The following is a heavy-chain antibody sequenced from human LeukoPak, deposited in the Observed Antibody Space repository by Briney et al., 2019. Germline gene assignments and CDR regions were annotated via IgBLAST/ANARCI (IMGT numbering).Heavy chain of an antibody. J-gene: IGHJ4*02. V-gene: IGHV3-30*02. CDR3: AKGRLTGTSLGYFDY. CDR1: GFTFNNYA. D-gene: IGHD1-7*01. CDR2: IRYDGSNK. Sequence: GGSLRLSCAASGFTFNNYAMHWVRQALGKGLEWVAFIRYDGSNKYYADSVKGRFTISRDNSKNTLYLQMNSLRAEDTAVYYCAKGRLTGTSLGYFDYWGQGTLVTVSS.